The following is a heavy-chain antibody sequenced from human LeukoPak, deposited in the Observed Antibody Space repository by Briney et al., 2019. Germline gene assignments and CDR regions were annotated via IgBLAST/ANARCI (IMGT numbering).Heavy chain of an antibody. CDR3: ARAAIVGATTYFDY. D-gene: IGHD1-26*01. V-gene: IGHV1-18*01. J-gene: IGHJ4*02. CDR2: ISAYNGNT. CDR1: GYTFTSYG. Sequence: APVKVSCKASGYTFTSYGISWVRQAPGQGLEWMGWISAYNGNTNYAQKLQGRVTMTTDTSTSTAYMELRSLRSDDTAVYYCARAAIVGATTYFDYWGQGTLVTVSS.